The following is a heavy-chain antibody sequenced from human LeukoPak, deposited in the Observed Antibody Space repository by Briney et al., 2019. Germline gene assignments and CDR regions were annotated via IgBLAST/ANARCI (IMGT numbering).Heavy chain of an antibody. Sequence: PGGSLRLSCVASGLTVSSNSMSWVRQAPGKGLEWVAVISYDGSNKYYADSVKGRFTISRDNSKNTLYLQMNSLRAEDTAVYYCARDHSFDYWGQGTLVTVSS. V-gene: IGHV3-30*03. J-gene: IGHJ4*02. CDR1: GLTVSSNS. CDR3: ARDHSFDY. D-gene: IGHD1-26*01. CDR2: ISYDGSNK.